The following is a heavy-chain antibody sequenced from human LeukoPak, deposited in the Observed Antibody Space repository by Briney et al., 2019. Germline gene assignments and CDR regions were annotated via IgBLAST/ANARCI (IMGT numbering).Heavy chain of an antibody. V-gene: IGHV3-11*01. CDR3: ARVLRYCSGGNCYSGGLGYMDV. D-gene: IGHD2-15*01. J-gene: IGHJ6*03. CDR1: GFTFSDYY. CDR2: ISSSGSTI. Sequence: GGSLRLSCAASGFTFSDYYMSWIRQAPGKGLEWVSYISSSGSTIYYVDSVKGRFTISRDNAKNSLFLQMNSLRAEDTAVYYCARVLRYCSGGNCYSGGLGYMDVWGKGTTVTISS.